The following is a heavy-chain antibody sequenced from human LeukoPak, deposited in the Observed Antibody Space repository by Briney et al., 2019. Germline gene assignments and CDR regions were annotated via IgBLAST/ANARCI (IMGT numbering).Heavy chain of an antibody. Sequence: PSQTLSLTCTVSGGSISSGSYYWSWIRQPAGKGLEWIGRIYTSGSTNYNPSLKSRVTISVDTSKNQFSLKLSSVTAADTAVYYCARGITIFGVVTSYFDYWGQGTLVTVSS. D-gene: IGHD3-3*01. CDR2: IYTSGST. J-gene: IGHJ4*02. CDR1: GGSISSGSYY. CDR3: ARGITIFGVVTSYFDY. V-gene: IGHV4-61*02.